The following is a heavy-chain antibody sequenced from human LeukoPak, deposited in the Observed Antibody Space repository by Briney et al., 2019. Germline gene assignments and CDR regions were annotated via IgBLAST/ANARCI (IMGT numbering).Heavy chain of an antibody. J-gene: IGHJ4*02. CDR2: ISYDGSNK. CDR3: ARTHSVHVGYFDY. CDR1: GFTFNSYA. V-gene: IGHV3-30*04. D-gene: IGHD5/OR15-5a*01. Sequence: GGSLRLSCAASGFTFNSYAMRWVRQAPGKGLEWVAVISYDGSNKYYADSVKGRFTISRDNSKNTLYLQMNSLRAEDTAVYYCARTHSVHVGYFDYWGQGTLVTVSS.